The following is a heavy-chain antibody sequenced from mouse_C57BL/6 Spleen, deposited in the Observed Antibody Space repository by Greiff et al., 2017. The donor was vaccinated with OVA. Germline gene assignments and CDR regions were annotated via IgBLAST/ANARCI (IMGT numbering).Heavy chain of an antibody. J-gene: IGHJ2*01. V-gene: IGHV1-64*01. CDR3: ARVRGTTVVAPFGY. D-gene: IGHD1-1*01. CDR1: GYTFTSYW. Sequence: VKLMESGAELVKPGASVKLSCKASGYTFTSYWMHWVKQRPGQGLEWIGMIHPNSGSTNYNEKFKSKATLTVDKSSSTAYMQLSSLTSEDSAVYYCARVRGTTVVAPFGYWGQGTTLTVSS. CDR2: IHPNSGST.